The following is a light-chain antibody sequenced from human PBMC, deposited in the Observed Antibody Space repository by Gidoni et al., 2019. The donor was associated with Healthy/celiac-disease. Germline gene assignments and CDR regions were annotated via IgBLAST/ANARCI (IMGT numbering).Light chain of an antibody. V-gene: IGKV3-15*01. Sequence: EIVMTQSPATLSVSPGERATLSCRARQSVSSNLAWYQQKPGQAPRLLIDGASTRATGIPARLSGSGSGTELTLTISSLQSEDFAVYYCQQYNNWPPRVTFGPGTKVDIK. CDR3: QQYNNWPPRVT. CDR2: GAS. CDR1: QSVSSN. J-gene: IGKJ3*01.